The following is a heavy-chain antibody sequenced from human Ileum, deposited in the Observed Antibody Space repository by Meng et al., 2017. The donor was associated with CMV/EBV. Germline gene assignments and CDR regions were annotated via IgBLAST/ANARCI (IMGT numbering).Heavy chain of an antibody. CDR1: GRSITSGNDY. D-gene: IGHD2-15*01. CDR3: VRQVVAASFDY. V-gene: IGHV4-30-4*08. CDR2: FYFSGSP. J-gene: IGHJ4*02. Sequence: QVQWSDSAAGLVKPSQTLSLTCTVSGRSITSGNDYWSCVGQLPWRSLEWIGYFYFSGSPYYKPSLKSRVTILLDTSKNHFSLNLRSVTATASAVYYCVRQVVAASFDYWGQGALVTVSS.